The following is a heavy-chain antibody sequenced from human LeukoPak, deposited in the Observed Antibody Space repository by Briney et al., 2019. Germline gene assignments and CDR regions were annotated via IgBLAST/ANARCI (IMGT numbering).Heavy chain of an antibody. V-gene: IGHV3-66*02. CDR2: IYSGGST. CDR3: ARDQLPGTGDY. Sequence: PGGPLRLSCAASGFTVSSNYMSWVRQAPGKGLEWVSVIYSGGSTYCADSVKGRFTISRDNSKNTLYLQMNSLRAEDTAVYYCARDQLPGTGDYWGQGTLVTVSS. D-gene: IGHD3-10*01. CDR1: GFTVSSNY. J-gene: IGHJ4*02.